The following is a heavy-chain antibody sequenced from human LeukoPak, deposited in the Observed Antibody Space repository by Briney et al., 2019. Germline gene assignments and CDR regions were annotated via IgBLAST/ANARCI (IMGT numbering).Heavy chain of an antibody. D-gene: IGHD4-11*01. V-gene: IGHV1-2*02. J-gene: IGHJ4*02. CDR1: GYSFTGYY. CDR2: VNPNSGGT. Sequence: AAVKVSCKASGYSFTGYYMHWVRQTPGQGLEWMGWVNPNSGGTTYAQKFQGRVTMTRDTSISTAYMELSRLRSDDTAVYYCAREGYSSYWGQGTPVTVSS. CDR3: AREGYSSY.